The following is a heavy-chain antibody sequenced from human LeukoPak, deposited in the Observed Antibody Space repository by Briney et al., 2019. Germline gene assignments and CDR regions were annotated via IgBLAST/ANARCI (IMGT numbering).Heavy chain of an antibody. J-gene: IGHJ4*02. CDR1: GYTLTSYY. V-gene: IGHV1-46*01. Sequence: GASVKVSCKASGYTLTSYYMHWVRQAPGQGLELMGIINPSGGSTSYAQKFQVRVSMTRDTSTSTVYMELSSLRSEDTAVYYCARDLQDTAMVTPNCDYWGQGTLVTVSS. D-gene: IGHD5-18*01. CDR2: INPSGGST. CDR3: ARDLQDTAMVTPNCDY.